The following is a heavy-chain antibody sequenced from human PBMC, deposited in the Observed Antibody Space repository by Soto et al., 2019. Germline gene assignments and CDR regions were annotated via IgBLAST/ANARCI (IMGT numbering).Heavy chain of an antibody. CDR2: ISSSSSYI. CDR1: GFTFSSYS. Sequence: GGSLRLSCAASGFTFSSYSMNWVRQAPGKGLEWVSSISSSSSYIYYADSVKGRFTISRDNAKNSLYLQMNSLRAEDTAVYYCARDALMPYVLNAHYYGMDVWGQGTTVTVSS. J-gene: IGHJ6*02. V-gene: IGHV3-21*01. D-gene: IGHD2-8*01. CDR3: ARDALMPYVLNAHYYGMDV.